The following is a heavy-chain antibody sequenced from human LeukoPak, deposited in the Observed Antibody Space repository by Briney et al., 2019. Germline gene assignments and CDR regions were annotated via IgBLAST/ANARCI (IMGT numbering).Heavy chain of an antibody. J-gene: IGHJ4*02. CDR3: VEEAASVAGRFDH. Sequence: GGSLRLSCAASGLIFSNYGMHWVRQAPGKGLEWVTFIQYDGISKYYADSVKGRFTISRDNSKNTLYLQMNSLRPEDTTVYYCVEEAASVAGRFDHWGQGNMVTVSS. CDR1: GLIFSNYG. CDR2: IQYDGISK. V-gene: IGHV3-30*02. D-gene: IGHD6-19*01.